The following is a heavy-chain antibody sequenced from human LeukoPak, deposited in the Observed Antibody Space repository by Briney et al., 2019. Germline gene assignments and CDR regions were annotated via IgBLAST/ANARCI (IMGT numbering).Heavy chain of an antibody. CDR2: IYPDDSDT. CDR1: GYNFNIYW. J-gene: IGHJ5*02. CDR3: ARLPVAVYNWFDP. V-gene: IGHV5-51*01. Sequence: GESLEISCTGSGYNFNIYWIAWVRQMPGKGLEWTGVIYPDDSDTRYSPSFQGQVTISADRSVRTVYLQWSSLKASDTAMYYCARLPVAVYNWFDPWGQGTLVTVSS. D-gene: IGHD2-2*01.